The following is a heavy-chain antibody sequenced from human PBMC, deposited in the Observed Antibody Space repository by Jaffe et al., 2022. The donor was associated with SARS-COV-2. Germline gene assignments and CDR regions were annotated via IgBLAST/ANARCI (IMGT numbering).Heavy chain of an antibody. J-gene: IGHJ4*02. CDR1: GFSFSSYA. Sequence: EVQLVESGGGLVQPGGSLRLSCAASGFSFSSYAMSWVRQAPGKGLEWVSAISGSGGSTYYADSVKGRFTLSRDSSKNTLYLQMNSLRVDDTAVYYCAKDRGGSYGGPERWGQGTLVTVSS. V-gene: IGHV3-23*04. CDR3: AKDRGGSYGGPER. D-gene: IGHD5-12*01. CDR2: ISGSGGST.